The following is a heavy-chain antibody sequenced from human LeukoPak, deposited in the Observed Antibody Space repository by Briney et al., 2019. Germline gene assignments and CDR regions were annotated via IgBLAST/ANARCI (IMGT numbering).Heavy chain of an antibody. V-gene: IGHV5-51*01. J-gene: IGHJ4*02. CDR3: AKWYSSNTSCYEFDY. CDR2: IYPGDSDT. CDR1: GYSFTSYW. D-gene: IGHD2-2*01. Sequence: GESLKISCKGSGYSFTSYWIGWVRQMPGKGLEWMGIIYPGDSDTRYSPSFQGQVTISADKSISTAYLQWSRLKASDTAMYYCAKWYSSNTSCYEFDYWGQGTLVPVSS.